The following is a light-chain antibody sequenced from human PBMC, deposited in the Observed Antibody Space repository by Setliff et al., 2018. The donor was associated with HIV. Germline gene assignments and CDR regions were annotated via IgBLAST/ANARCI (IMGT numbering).Light chain of an antibody. J-gene: IGLJ2*01. CDR1: TGGVTSGHY. Sequence: QAVVTQEPSLTVSPGGTVTLTCGSNTGGVTSGHYAYWFQQKPGQAPRTLIYDTSNKLSWTPARFSGSLLGGKAALTLSDAQAQDEADYYCLLSYSNTYVFGGGTKVTVL. V-gene: IGLV7-46*01. CDR3: LLSYSNTYV. CDR2: DTS.